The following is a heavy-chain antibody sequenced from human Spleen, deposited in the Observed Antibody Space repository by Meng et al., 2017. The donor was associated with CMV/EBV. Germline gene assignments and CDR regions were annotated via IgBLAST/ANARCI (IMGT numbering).Heavy chain of an antibody. CDR1: GFTFSSYW. CDR2: INSDGSST. J-gene: IGHJ6*02. CDR3: AKRGVRQQLVPYYYGMDV. Sequence: GESLKISCAASGFTFSSYWMHWVRQAPGKGLVWVSRINSDGSSTSYADSVKGRFTISRDNSKNTLYLQMNSLGAEDTAVYYCAKRGVRQQLVPYYYGMDVWGQGTTVTVSS. V-gene: IGHV3-74*01. D-gene: IGHD6-6*01.